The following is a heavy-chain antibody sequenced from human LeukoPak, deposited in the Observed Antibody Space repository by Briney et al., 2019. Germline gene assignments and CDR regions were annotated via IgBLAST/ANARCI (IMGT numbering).Heavy chain of an antibody. Sequence: SETLSLTCIVSGGSINSTTSYWSWIRQPPGKGLEWIGTLYYSGSTGYNPSLKSRVTTSLDTSKNQFSLKLSSVTAADTAVYYCVRAEINDYSRYWGQGIPVIVSS. J-gene: IGHJ4*02. CDR1: GGSINSTTSY. V-gene: IGHV4-39*07. D-gene: IGHD4-11*01. CDR2: LYYSGST. CDR3: VRAEINDYSRY.